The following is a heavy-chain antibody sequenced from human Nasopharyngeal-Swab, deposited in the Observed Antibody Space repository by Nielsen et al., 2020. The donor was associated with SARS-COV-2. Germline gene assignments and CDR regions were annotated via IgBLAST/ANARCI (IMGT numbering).Heavy chain of an antibody. J-gene: IGHJ4*02. CDR1: GYTFISYY. D-gene: IGHD3-3*01. Sequence: ALVKVSCKASGYTFISYYIHWVRQAPGEGLEWMGVISTNGGRARYAQKFQGRVTMTSDASTSTVYMELSSLRSEDTAVYYCARGIGYHEFWSGYIDYWGQGTLVTVSS. CDR3: ARGIGYHEFWSGYIDY. CDR2: ISTNGGRA. V-gene: IGHV1-46*01.